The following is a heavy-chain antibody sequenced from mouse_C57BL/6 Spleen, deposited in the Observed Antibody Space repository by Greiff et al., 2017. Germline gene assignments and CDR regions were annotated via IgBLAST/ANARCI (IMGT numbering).Heavy chain of an antibody. CDR3: ARDDYDGFAY. CDR1: GFTFSSYA. J-gene: IGHJ3*01. V-gene: IGHV5-4*01. D-gene: IGHD2-4*01. CDR2: ISDGGSYT. Sequence: EVKLMESGGGLVKPGGSLKLSCAASGFTFSSYAMSWVRQTPEKRLAWVATISDGGSYTYYPDNVKGRFTISRDNAKNNLYLQMSHLKSEDTAMYYCARDDYDGFAYWGQGTLVTVSA.